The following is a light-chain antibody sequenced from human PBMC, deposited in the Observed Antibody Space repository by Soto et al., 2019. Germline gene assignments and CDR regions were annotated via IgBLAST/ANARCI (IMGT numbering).Light chain of an antibody. CDR3: QQYNNWPDMYT. CDR1: RSVGTT. CDR2: GAS. J-gene: IGKJ2*01. V-gene: IGKV3-15*01. Sequence: EMVMTQSPATLSVSPGERVILSCRASRSVGTTLAWYQQKPGQAPRLLIYGASTRATGIPARFSGSGSETDLTLIISSLQSEDFAVYYCQQYNNWPDMYTFGQGTKLEIK.